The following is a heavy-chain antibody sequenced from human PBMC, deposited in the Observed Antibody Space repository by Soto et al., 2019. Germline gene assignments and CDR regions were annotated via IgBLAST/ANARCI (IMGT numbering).Heavy chain of an antibody. CDR1: GFTFSPFW. CDR2: INSDGNST. J-gene: IGHJ4*02. V-gene: IGHV3-74*01. Sequence: EVQLVESGGGLVQPGGSLRLSFAASGFTFSPFWMHWVRQVPGKGPVWVSRINSDGNSTSYADSVKGRFTISRDNAKNTLYLQMTRLRAEDTAVYYCARGSNHFDYWGQGTLVTVSS. D-gene: IGHD4-4*01. CDR3: ARGSNHFDY.